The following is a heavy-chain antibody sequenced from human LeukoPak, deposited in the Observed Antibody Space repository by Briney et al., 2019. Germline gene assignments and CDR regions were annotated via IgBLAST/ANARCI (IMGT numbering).Heavy chain of an antibody. Sequence: GFLRLSCAASGFTFSSYAMHWVRQAPGKGLEWVAVTSYDGSNKYYADSVKGRFTISRDNSKDTPYLQMNSLRADDTALYYCARYYGDYLIDHWGQGTLVTVSS. V-gene: IGHV3-30-3*01. CDR3: ARYYGDYLIDH. CDR1: GFTFSSYA. D-gene: IGHD4-17*01. CDR2: TSYDGSNK. J-gene: IGHJ4*02.